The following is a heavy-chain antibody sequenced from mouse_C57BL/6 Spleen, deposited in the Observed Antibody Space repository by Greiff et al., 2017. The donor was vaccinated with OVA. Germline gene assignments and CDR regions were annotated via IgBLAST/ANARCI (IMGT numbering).Heavy chain of an antibody. CDR1: GFNIKDYY. D-gene: IGHD1-1*01. CDR3: ARRVGGRHWYFDV. J-gene: IGHJ1*03. Sequence: EVKLQESGAELVKPGASVKLSCTASGFNIKDYYMHWVKQRTEQGLEWIGRIDPEDGETKYAPKFQGKATITADTSSNTAYLQLSSLTSEDTAVYYGARRVGGRHWYFDVWGTGTTVTVSS. V-gene: IGHV14-2*01. CDR2: IDPEDGET.